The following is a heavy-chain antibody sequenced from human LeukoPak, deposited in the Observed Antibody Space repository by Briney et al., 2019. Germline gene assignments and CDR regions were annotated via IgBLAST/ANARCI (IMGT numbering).Heavy chain of an antibody. Sequence: GGSLRLSCAASGSTFSSYAMSWVRQAPGKGLEWVSAISGSGGSPYYADSVKGRFTISRDNSKNTLYLQMNSLRAEDTAVYYCAKEATVVTQGGYYFDYWGQGTLVTVSS. V-gene: IGHV3-23*01. CDR1: GSTFSSYA. J-gene: IGHJ4*02. CDR2: ISGSGGSP. D-gene: IGHD4-23*01. CDR3: AKEATVVTQGGYYFDY.